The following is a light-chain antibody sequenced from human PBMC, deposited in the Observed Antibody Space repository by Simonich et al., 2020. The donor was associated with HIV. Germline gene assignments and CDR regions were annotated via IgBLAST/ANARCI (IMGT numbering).Light chain of an antibody. Sequence: EVVMTQSPVTLSVSPGERATLSCRASQSVSSNLDWYQQKPGQAPRLVTSGASTRATGIPARFSGSGSGTEFTLTISSLQSEDFALYYCQQYNDWPTFGGGTKVEIK. CDR1: QSVSSN. J-gene: IGKJ4*01. V-gene: IGKV3-15*01. CDR3: QQYNDWPT. CDR2: GAS.